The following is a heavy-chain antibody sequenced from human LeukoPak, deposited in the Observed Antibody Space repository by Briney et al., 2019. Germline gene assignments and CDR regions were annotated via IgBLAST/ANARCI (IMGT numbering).Heavy chain of an antibody. CDR2: IYYSGST. CDR1: GGSIGSYY. D-gene: IGHD5-18*01. J-gene: IGHJ6*02. V-gene: IGHV4-59*01. CDR3: ARDRVDTAMVSRYYYGMDV. Sequence: SETLSLTCTVSGGSIGSYYWSWIRQPPGKGLEWIGYIYYSGSTNYNPSLKSRVTISVDTSKNQFSLKLSSVTAADTAVYYCARDRVDTAMVSRYYYGMDVWGQGTTVTVSS.